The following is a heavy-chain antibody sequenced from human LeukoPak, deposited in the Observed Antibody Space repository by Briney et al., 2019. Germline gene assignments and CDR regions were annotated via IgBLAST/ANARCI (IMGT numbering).Heavy chain of an antibody. CDR2: IKSKTDGGTT. D-gene: IGHD4-17*01. CDR1: GFTFSNAW. V-gene: IGHV3-15*01. Sequence: GGSLRLSCAASGFTFSNAWMSWVRQAPGKGLEWVGRIKSKTDGGTTDYAALVKGRFTISRGEAKNTLYLQMNSLKTEDTAVYYCTTGSGDYGLDYWGQGTLVTASS. J-gene: IGHJ4*02. CDR3: TTGSGDYGLDY.